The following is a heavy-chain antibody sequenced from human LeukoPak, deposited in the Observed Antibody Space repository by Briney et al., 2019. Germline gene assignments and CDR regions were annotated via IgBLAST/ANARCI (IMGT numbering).Heavy chain of an antibody. V-gene: IGHV4-34*01. D-gene: IGHD3-10*01. J-gene: IGHJ4*02. CDR3: ARKDRDGYYGSGSYFN. Sequence: GSLRLSCAASGFTFSSYWMIWIRQPPGKGLEWIGEVNHSGSTNYNPSLKSRVTISVDTSKNQFSLKLSSVTAADTAVYYCARKDRDGYYGSGSYFNWSQGTLVTVSS. CDR2: VNHSGST. CDR1: GFTFSSYW.